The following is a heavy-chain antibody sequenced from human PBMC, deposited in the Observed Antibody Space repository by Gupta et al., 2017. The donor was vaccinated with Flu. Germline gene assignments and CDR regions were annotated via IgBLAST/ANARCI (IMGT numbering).Heavy chain of an antibody. D-gene: IGHD2/OR15-2a*01. Sequence: QVTLRESGPALVKPTQTLTLTCTFSGFSLTTSGMCVSWIRQPPGKALEWLALIDWDGDKYYRTSLKTRLTISKDTSKNQVGLTMTNMEPVDTATYYCARIKSTTTGNEHWYFDLWGRGTMVTVSS. CDR2: IDWDGDK. V-gene: IGHV2-70*01. J-gene: IGHJ2*01. CDR3: ARIKSTTTGNEHWYFDL. CDR1: GFSLTTSGMC.